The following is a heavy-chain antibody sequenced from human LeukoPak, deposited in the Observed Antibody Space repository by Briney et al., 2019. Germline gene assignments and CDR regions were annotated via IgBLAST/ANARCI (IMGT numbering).Heavy chain of an antibody. V-gene: IGHV4-59*08. CDR2: ISYSGST. J-gene: IGHJ5*02. Sequence: PSETLSLTCTVSGGSITSDYWSWIRQPPGKGLEWIGYISYSGSTSYDPSLKSRVTISGDSSKKQFSLKLSSVTAADTAVYYCARHGGGSGSYYPYNWFDPWGQGTLVTVSS. D-gene: IGHD3-10*01. CDR1: GGSITSDY. CDR3: ARHGGGSGSYYPYNWFDP.